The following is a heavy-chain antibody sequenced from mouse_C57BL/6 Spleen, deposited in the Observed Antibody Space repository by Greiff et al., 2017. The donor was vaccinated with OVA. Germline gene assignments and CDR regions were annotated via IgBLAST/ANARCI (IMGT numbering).Heavy chain of an antibody. V-gene: IGHV5-17*01. CDR3: ASAGDFDY. Sequence: EVKLLESGGGLVKPGGSLKLSCAASGFTFSDYGMHWVRQAPEQGLEWVAYISSGGSTIYYAATVKGRFTISRDNAKNTLFLQMTSLRSEDTAMYYCASAGDFDYWGQGTTVTVSS. J-gene: IGHJ2*01. CDR1: GFTFSDYG. D-gene: IGHD6-1*01. CDR2: ISSGGSTI.